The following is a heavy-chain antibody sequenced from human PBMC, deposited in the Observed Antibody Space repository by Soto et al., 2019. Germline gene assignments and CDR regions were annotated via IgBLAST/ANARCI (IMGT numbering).Heavy chain of an antibody. CDR3: ARHTPGPIISSSWYFQH. J-gene: IGHJ1*01. CDR2: IYYSGST. CDR1: GGSISSYY. V-gene: IGHV4-59*08. Sequence: SETLSLTCTVSGGSISSYYWSWIRQPPGKGLEWIGYIYYSGSTNYNPSLKSRVTISVDTSKNQFSLKLSSVTAADTAVYYCARHTPGPIISSSWYFQHWGQGTLVTVSS. D-gene: IGHD6-13*01.